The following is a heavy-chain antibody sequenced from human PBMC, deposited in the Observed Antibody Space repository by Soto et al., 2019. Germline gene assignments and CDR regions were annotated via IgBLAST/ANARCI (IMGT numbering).Heavy chain of an antibody. CDR1: GGSISSGGYY. CDR2: IYYSGST. Sequence: PSETLSLTCTVSGGSISSGGYYWSWIRQHPGKGLEWIGYIYYSGSTYYNPSLKSRVTISVDTSKNQFSLKLSSVTAADTAVYYCARGADAITNFDWLLPFDYWGQGTLVTVSS. CDR3: ARGADAITNFDWLLPFDY. D-gene: IGHD3-9*01. V-gene: IGHV4-31*03. J-gene: IGHJ4*02.